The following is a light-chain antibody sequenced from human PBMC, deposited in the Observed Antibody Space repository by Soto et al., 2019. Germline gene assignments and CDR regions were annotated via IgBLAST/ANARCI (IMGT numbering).Light chain of an antibody. Sequence: DIQMTQSPSTLSASVGDRVTITCRASQSISTWLAWYQQKPGRAPKLLIYEASILESGVPARFSGSGYGTEFTLTISSLQPYDCATDYCQQFNSYSFGYTVGQGTKLEIK. V-gene: IGKV1-5*03. CDR2: EAS. CDR1: QSISTW. J-gene: IGKJ2*01. CDR3: QQFNSYSFGYT.